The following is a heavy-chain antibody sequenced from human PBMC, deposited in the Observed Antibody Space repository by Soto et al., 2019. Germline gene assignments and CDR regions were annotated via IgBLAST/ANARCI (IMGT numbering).Heavy chain of an antibody. V-gene: IGHV2-5*02. D-gene: IGHD4-17*01. Sequence: SGPTLVNPTQTLTLTCTFSGFSLSPSGVGVGWIRQPPGKALEWLALIYWDDDKRYSPSLKSRLTITKDTSKNQVVLTMTNMDPVDTATYYCARATVTTPYFDYWGQGTLVTVSS. CDR3: ARATVTTPYFDY. J-gene: IGHJ4*02. CDR1: GFSLSPSGVG. CDR2: IYWDDDK.